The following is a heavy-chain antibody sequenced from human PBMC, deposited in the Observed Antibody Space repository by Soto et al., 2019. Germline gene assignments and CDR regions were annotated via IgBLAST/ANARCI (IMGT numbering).Heavy chain of an antibody. V-gene: IGHV4-34*01. D-gene: IGHD1-26*01. CDR1: GGSFSDYI. CDR3: ARGLISGSHYSGGWYYFDS. CDR2: INHSGSA. J-gene: IGHJ4*02. Sequence: QVQLQQSGAGLLKPSETLSLTCDVYGGSFSDYIWTWIRQTPGKGLQWIGQINHSGSANYNPSLKSPVPISLHTSSSQCPLELVPVTAADTAVYYCARGLISGSHYSGGWYYFDSWGQGTQVTVSS.